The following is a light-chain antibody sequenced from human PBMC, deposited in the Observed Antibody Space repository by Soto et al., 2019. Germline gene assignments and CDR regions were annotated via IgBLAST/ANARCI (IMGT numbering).Light chain of an antibody. CDR3: MQALQTPRT. J-gene: IGKJ1*01. Sequence: EIVMTQSPLSVPVTPGEPASISCRSSQSLLHSDGRTYLEWYLQRPGQSPQLLISLASNRASGVPDRFSGSGSGTDFTLKISRVEAEDVGVYYCMQALQTPRTFGQGTKVEIK. V-gene: IGKV2-28*01. CDR2: LAS. CDR1: QSLLHSDGRTY.